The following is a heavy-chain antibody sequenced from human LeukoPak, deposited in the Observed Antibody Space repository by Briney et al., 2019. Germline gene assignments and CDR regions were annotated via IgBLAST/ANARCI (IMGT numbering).Heavy chain of an antibody. CDR3: AADGEGGPTIFGVVMQSPELNDAFDI. V-gene: IGHV1-58*01. D-gene: IGHD3-3*01. CDR1: GFTFTSSA. Sequence: SVKVSCKASGFTFTSSAVQWVRQARGQRLEWIGWIVVGSGNTNYAQKFQERVTITRDMSTSTAYMELSSLRSEDTAVYYCAADGEGGPTIFGVVMQSPELNDAFDIWGQGTMVTVSS. J-gene: IGHJ3*02. CDR2: IVVGSGNT.